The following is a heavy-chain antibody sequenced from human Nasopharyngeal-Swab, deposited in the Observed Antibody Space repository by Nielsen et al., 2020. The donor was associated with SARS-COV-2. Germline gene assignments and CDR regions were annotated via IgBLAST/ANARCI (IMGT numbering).Heavy chain of an antibody. J-gene: IGHJ3*02. V-gene: IGHV1-69*06. CDR2: IIPIFGTA. Sequence: SVKVSCKASGGTFSSYAISWVRQAPGQGLEWMGGIIPIFGTANYAQKFQGGVTITADKSTSTAYMELSSLRSEDTAVYYCARDSSGYYSDAFDIWGQGTMVTVSS. CDR1: GGTFSSYA. CDR3: ARDSSGYYSDAFDI. D-gene: IGHD3-22*01.